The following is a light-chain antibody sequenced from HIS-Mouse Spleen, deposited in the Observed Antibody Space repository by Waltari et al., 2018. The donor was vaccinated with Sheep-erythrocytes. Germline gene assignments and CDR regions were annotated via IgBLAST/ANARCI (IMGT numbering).Light chain of an antibody. J-gene: IGLJ3*02. CDR3: AAWDDSLNGPV. CDR1: SSNIGSNP. CDR2: SNN. Sequence: QSVLTQPPSASGTPGQRVTISCSGSSSNIGSNPVNWYQQLPGTAPKLLIYSNNQRPAGVPARCSGSKSGTSASLAISGLQSEDEADYYCAAWDDSLNGPVFGGGTKLTVL. V-gene: IGLV1-44*01.